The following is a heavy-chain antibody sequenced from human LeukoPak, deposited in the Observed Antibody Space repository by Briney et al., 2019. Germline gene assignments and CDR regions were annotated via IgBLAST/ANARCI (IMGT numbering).Heavy chain of an antibody. J-gene: IGHJ4*02. Sequence: GGPLRLSCAASGFTFSSYSMNWVRQAPGKGLEWVSSISSTGTYLYYADSVKGRFTISRDNAKNSLYLQLNSLRAEDTAVYYCATVTVDPEAYCAFDYWGQGTLVTVSS. D-gene: IGHD2-8*02. V-gene: IGHV3-21*01. CDR1: GFTFSSYS. CDR2: ISSTGTYL. CDR3: ATVTVDPEAYCAFDY.